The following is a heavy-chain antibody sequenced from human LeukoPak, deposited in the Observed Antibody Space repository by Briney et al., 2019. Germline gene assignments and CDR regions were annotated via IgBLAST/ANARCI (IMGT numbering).Heavy chain of an antibody. CDR3: AREVVAAAGKFY. CDR2: IYYSGST. V-gene: IGHV4-39*02. CDR1: GGSISSSSYY. J-gene: IGHJ4*02. Sequence: SETLSLTCTVSGGSISSSSYYWGWIRQPPGKGLEWIGSIYYSGSTYYNPSLKSRVTISVDTSKNQFSLKLSSVTAADTAVYYCAREVVAAAGKFYWGQGTLVTVSS. D-gene: IGHD6-13*01.